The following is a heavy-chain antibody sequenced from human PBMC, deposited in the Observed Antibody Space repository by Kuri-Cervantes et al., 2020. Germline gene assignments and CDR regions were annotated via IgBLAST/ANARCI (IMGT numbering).Heavy chain of an antibody. CDR3: ARGVTMIAHAFDI. J-gene: IGHJ3*02. Sequence: GGSLRLSCAASGFTFSNSDMNWVRQAPGKGLEWVAVISYDGSNKYYADSVKGRFTISRDNSKNTLYLQMNSLRAEDTAVYYCARGVTMIAHAFDIWGQGTMVTVSS. D-gene: IGHD3-22*01. CDR2: ISYDGSNK. V-gene: IGHV3-30*03. CDR1: GFTFSNSD.